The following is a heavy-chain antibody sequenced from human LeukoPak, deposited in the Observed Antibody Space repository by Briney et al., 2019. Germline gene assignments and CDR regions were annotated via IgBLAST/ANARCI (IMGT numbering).Heavy chain of an antibody. Sequence: PSETLSLTCTVSGGSISSSYWSWIRQPPGKGLEWIGYIFYSGSTDYNPSLKSRVTISVDTCKNQFSLKLSSVTAADTAVYYCARVAAGIGFFQHWGQGTLVTVSS. V-gene: IGHV4-59*08. CDR1: GGSISSSY. CDR2: IFYSGST. D-gene: IGHD6-13*01. J-gene: IGHJ1*01. CDR3: ARVAAGIGFFQH.